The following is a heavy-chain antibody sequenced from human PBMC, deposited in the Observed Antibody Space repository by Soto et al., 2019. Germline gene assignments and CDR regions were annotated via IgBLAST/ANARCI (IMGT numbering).Heavy chain of an antibody. CDR2: ISRDGGRT. CDR3: AKGAVAVNYFFDY. CDR1: GFTFDDYT. Sequence: GSLRLSCAASGFTFDDYTMHWVRQAPGKGLEWVSLISRDGGRTHYADSVKGRFTISRDNSKNSLFLQMNSLRTEDTALYYCAKGAVAVNYFFDYWGQGALVTVSS. D-gene: IGHD3-22*01. V-gene: IGHV3-43*01. J-gene: IGHJ4*02.